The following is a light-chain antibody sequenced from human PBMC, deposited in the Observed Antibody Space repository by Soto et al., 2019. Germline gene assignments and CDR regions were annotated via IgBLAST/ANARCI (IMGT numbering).Light chain of an antibody. CDR3: GTWDSSLTTGV. CDR1: SSTIGSNY. Sequence: QSVLTQPPSVSAAPGQRVTISCSGSSSTIGSNYVSWYQQLPGAAPKVVIYESNKRPSGIPERFSGSKSGTSATLDITGLQTGDEADYYCGTWDSSLTTGVFGGGTQLTVL. V-gene: IGLV1-51*02. J-gene: IGLJ3*02. CDR2: ESN.